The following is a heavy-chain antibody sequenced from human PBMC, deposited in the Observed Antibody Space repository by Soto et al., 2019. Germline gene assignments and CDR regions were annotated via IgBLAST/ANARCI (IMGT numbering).Heavy chain of an antibody. J-gene: IGHJ4*01. CDR2: TFYRSKWYY. CDR3: TREHGSGYSDY. D-gene: IGHD5-12*01. CDR1: GDGVSSNSAA. Sequence: SQTLSLTCAISGDGVSSNSAAWNWIRQSPSSGLEWLGRTFYRSKWYYHYAVSVESRITINPDTSKNQFSLQLTPVTPEDTAVYYCTREHGSGYSDYWGQGTLVTASS. V-gene: IGHV6-1*01.